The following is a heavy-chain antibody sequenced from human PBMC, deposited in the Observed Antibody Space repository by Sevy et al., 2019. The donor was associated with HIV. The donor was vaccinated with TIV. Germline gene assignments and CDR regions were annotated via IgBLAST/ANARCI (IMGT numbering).Heavy chain of an antibody. V-gene: IGHV3-53*01. CDR2: IYSGGNT. J-gene: IGHJ6*02. CDR1: GFDVSTNY. CDR3: ARYMEWGGRRYYYGMDV. D-gene: IGHD3-3*01. Sequence: GGSLRLSCAVSGFDVSTNYMTWVRQAPGKGLEWVSLIYSGGNTYYAVSVKGRFSISGDNSKNTLYLQMNSLRAEDTALYYCARYMEWGGRRYYYGMDVWGQGTTVTVSS.